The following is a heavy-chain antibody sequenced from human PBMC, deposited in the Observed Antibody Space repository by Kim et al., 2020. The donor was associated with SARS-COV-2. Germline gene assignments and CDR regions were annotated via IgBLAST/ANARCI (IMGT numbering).Heavy chain of an antibody. CDR3: ARGVLRYFDWLLGDAFDI. V-gene: IGHV3-13*01. CDR1: GFTFSSYD. J-gene: IGHJ3*02. CDR2: IGTAGDT. D-gene: IGHD3-9*01. Sequence: GGSLRLSCAASGFTFSSYDMHWVRQATGKGLEWVSAIGTAGDTYYPGSVKGRFTISRENAKNSLYLQMNSLRAGDTAVYYCARGVLRYFDWLLGDAFDIWGQGTMVTVSS.